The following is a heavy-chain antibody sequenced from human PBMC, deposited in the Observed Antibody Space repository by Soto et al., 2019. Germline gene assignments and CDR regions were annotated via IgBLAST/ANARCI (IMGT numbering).Heavy chain of an antibody. D-gene: IGHD3-22*01. CDR3: AREIPNYYDSSGPDRGYFDY. CDR2: INPNSGGT. CDR1: GYTFTGYY. J-gene: IGHJ4*01. V-gene: IGHV1-2*02. Sequence: GASVKVSCKASGYTFTGYYMHWVRQAPGQGLEWMGWINPNSGGTNYAQKFQGRVTMARDTSISTAYMELSRLRSDDTAVYYCAREIPNYYDSSGPDRGYFDYWGHGTLVTVSS.